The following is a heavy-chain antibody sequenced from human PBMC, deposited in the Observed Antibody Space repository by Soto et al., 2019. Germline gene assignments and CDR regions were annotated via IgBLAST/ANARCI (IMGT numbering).Heavy chain of an antibody. CDR1: RFTFSSYW. J-gene: IGHJ4*02. CDR3: ARDKGYLDY. V-gene: IGHV3-7*01. CDR2: INQDGSEK. Sequence: EVQLVESGGGLVQPGGSLRLSCAASRFTFSSYWMSWVRQAPGKGLEWVANINQDGSEKFYVDSVKGRFTISRDNAKNSLYLQMNRLRAEDTAVYYCARDKGYLDYWGQGTLVTVSS. D-gene: IGHD2-2*01.